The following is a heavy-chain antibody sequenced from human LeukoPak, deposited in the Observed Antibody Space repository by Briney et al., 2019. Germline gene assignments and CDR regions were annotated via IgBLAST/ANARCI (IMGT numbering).Heavy chain of an antibody. J-gene: IGHJ4*02. Sequence: GGSLRLSCAASGFTFSDYYINWIRQAPGRGLEWVAYITSSGSTIYYADSVKGRFTISRDNAKNSVYLQMNSLRAEDTAVYYCAREKRSVAIDYWAREPWSPSPQ. CDR2: ITSSGSTI. CDR3: AREKRSVAIDY. CDR1: GFTFSDYY. D-gene: IGHD1-1*01. V-gene: IGHV3-11*04.